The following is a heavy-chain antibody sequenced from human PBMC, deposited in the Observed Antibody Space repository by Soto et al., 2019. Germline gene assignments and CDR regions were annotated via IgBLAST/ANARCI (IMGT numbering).Heavy chain of an antibody. CDR3: ARVGGLAARTFDY. CDR2: IYYSGST. V-gene: IGHV4-59*01. Sequence: PSETLSLTCTVSGGSISDFYWSWIRQPPGKGLEWIGYIYYSGSTNYNPSLKSRVTISVDTSKNQFSLNLRSMSPVDTAVYYCARVGGLAARTFDYWGPGTLVTVSS. J-gene: IGHJ4*02. CDR1: GGSISDFY. D-gene: IGHD6-6*01.